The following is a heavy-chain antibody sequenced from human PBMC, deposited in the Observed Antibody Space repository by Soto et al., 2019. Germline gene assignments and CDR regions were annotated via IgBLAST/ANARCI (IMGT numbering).Heavy chain of an antibody. CDR2: INHSGST. D-gene: IGHD2-15*01. V-gene: IGHV4-34*01. CDR3: ARGGPHLKDIVVVVAATNWFDP. CDR1: GGSFSGYY. Sequence: QVQLQQWGAGLLKPSETLSLTCAVYGGSFSGYYWSWIRQPPGKGLEWIGEINHSGSTNYNPSLKSRVTISVDPSKTQFSLKLSSVTAADTAVYYCARGGPHLKDIVVVVAATNWFDPWGQGTLVTVSS. J-gene: IGHJ5*02.